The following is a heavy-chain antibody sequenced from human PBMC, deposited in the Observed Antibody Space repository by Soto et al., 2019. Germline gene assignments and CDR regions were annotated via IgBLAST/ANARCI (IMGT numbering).Heavy chain of an antibody. Sequence: GGSLRLSCAASGFTFTSSTMKWVRQAPGKGLEWVSSVSSGSSDKYYADSVRGRFTISRDDAKNSVYLQMKGLRAEDSAVYYCVRLDCSGTSCYFYGLDVWGQGTTVTVSS. CDR1: GFTFTSST. V-gene: IGHV3-21*06. D-gene: IGHD2-2*01. CDR3: VRLDCSGTSCYFYGLDV. J-gene: IGHJ6*02. CDR2: VSSGSSDK.